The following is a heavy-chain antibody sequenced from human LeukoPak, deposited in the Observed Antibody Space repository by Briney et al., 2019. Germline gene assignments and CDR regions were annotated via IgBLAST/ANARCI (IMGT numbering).Heavy chain of an antibody. D-gene: IGHD5-24*01. V-gene: IGHV1-46*01. J-gene: IGHJ3*01. Sequence: ASVKVSCKASGYTFTNSYIHWVRQAPGQVLEWTGLINPHGGNTNYAQNFRGRVTLTRDTSTSTVYMELSSLRSEDTAIYYCARIRDGYNDAYDLWGQGTVVTVPS. CDR2: INPHGGNT. CDR3: ARIRDGYNDAYDL. CDR1: GYTFTNSY.